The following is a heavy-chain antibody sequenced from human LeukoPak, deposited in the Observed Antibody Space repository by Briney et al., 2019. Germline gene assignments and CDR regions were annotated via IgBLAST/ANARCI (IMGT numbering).Heavy chain of an antibody. CDR3: ARETMVRGVPYY. J-gene: IGHJ4*02. CDR1: GFTVSSNY. D-gene: IGHD3-10*01. CDR2: IYSGGST. V-gene: IGHV3-66*02. Sequence: PGGSLGLSCAASGFTVSSNYMSWVRQAPGKGLEWVSVIYSGGSTYYADSVKGRFTISRDNSKNTLYLQMNSLRAEDTAVYYCARETMVRGVPYYWGQGTLVTVSS.